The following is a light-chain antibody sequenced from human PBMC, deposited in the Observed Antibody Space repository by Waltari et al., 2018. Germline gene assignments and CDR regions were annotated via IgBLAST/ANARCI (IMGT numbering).Light chain of an antibody. J-gene: IGKJ4*01. CDR2: SAS. CDR1: QGISNY. Sequence: DLQLTHSPSFLSASVRDRFTITCRASQGISNYLAWYQQKPGKAPKLLIYSASTLQSGVPSRFSGSGSGTEFSLTISSLQPEDFATYYCQQLNSYPLTFGGGTKVEIK. V-gene: IGKV1-9*01. CDR3: QQLNSYPLT.